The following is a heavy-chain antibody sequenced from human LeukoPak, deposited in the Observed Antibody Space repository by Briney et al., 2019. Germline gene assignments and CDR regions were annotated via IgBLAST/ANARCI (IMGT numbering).Heavy chain of an antibody. CDR1: GFTFSNYA. D-gene: IGHD1-26*01. CDR3: ARAYPIVGSTTFFDY. V-gene: IGHV3-23*01. CDR2: FGGSGDAP. Sequence: GGSLRLSCEASGFTFSNYAMTWVRQAPGKGLEGISGFGGSGDAPYYADSVKGRFTLSRDNSQNTLYLQMNSLRAADTAVYSCARAYPIVGSTTFFDYWSQGTLVTVSS. J-gene: IGHJ4*02.